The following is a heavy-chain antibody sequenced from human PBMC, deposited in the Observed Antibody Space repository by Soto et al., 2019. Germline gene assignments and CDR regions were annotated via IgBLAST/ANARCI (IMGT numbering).Heavy chain of an antibody. D-gene: IGHD6-6*01. J-gene: IGHJ6*02. CDR2: ISGSGGST. CDR3: AKAYSSSPTYYYYYGMDV. V-gene: IGHV3-23*01. Sequence: PGGSVRLSCAASGFTFSSYAMSWVRQAPGKGLEWVSAISGSGGSTYYADSVKGRFTISRDNSKNTLYLQMNSLRAEDTAVYYCAKAYSSSPTYYYYYGMDVWGQGTTVTVSS. CDR1: GFTFSSYA.